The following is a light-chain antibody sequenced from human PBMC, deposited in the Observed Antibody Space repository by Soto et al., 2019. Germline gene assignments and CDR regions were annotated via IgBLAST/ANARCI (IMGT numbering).Light chain of an antibody. Sequence: EIVMTQSPATLSLSPGERATLSCRASQSVTSNLAWFQQKPGQAPRVLIYEVFRRATGIPARFSGSGSGTEFTLTISSLQSEDFAVYYCLQYNNWYAFGQGTKLEIK. V-gene: IGKV3-15*01. J-gene: IGKJ2*01. CDR3: LQYNNWYA. CDR1: QSVTSN. CDR2: EVF.